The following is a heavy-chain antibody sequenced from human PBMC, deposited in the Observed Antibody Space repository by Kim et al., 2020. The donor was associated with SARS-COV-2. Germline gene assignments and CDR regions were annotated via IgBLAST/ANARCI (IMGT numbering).Heavy chain of an antibody. CDR2: IYYSGST. CDR1: GGSISSGGYY. D-gene: IGHD3-10*01. J-gene: IGHJ5*02. CDR3: ARVRVLTGHWFDP. Sequence: SETLSLTCTVSGGSISSGGYYWSWIRQHPGKGLEWIGYIYYSGSTYYNPSLKSRVTISVDTSKNQFSLKLSSVTAADTAVYYCARVRVLTGHWFDPWGQGTLVTVSS. V-gene: IGHV4-31*03.